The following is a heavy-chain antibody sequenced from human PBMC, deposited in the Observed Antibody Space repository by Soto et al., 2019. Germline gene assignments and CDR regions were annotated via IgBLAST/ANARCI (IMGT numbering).Heavy chain of an antibody. Sequence: GASVKVSCKASGYTFTSYGISWVRQAPGQGLEWMGWISAYNGNTNYAQKLQGRVTMTTDTSTSTAYMELRSLRSDDTAVYYCTTHAYVLRFLEWPRWGQGTLVTVSS. CDR2: ISAYNGNT. D-gene: IGHD3-3*01. V-gene: IGHV1-18*01. CDR1: GYTFTSYG. J-gene: IGHJ4*02. CDR3: TTHAYVLRFLEWPR.